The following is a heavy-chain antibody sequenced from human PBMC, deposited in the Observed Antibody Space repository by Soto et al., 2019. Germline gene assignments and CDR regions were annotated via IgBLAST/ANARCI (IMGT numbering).Heavy chain of an antibody. V-gene: IGHV4-59*01. CDR1: GGSISSYY. J-gene: IGHJ4*02. D-gene: IGHD3-22*01. CDR3: ARTAYYYDSSGYLYYFDH. CDR2: SDNRGST. Sequence: NPSETLSLTCTASGGSISSYYWSWIRQPAGKGREWIWYSDNRGSTNHNHSLKSRVTISVDTSKNQFSLKLSSVTAADTVVYYCARTAYYYDSSGYLYYFDHWGQGTLVTVAS.